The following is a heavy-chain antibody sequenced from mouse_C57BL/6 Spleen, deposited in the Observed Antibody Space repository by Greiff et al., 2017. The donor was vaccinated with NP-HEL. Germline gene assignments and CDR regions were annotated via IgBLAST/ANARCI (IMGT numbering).Heavy chain of an antibody. CDR3: ARHLFDY. CDR1: GYTFTDYY. Sequence: VKLMESGAELVRPGASVKLSCKASGYTFTDYYINWVKQRPGQGLEWIARIYPGSGNTYYNEKFKGKATLTAEKSSSTAYMQLSSLTSEDSAVYFCARHLFDYWGQGTTLTVSS. J-gene: IGHJ2*01. CDR2: IYPGSGNT. V-gene: IGHV1-76*01.